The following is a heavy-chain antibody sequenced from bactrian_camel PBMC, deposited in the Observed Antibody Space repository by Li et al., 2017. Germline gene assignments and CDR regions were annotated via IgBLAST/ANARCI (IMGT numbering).Heavy chain of an antibody. CDR3: ASDRPGLFRPRAALVPTEYKY. J-gene: IGHJ4*01. CDR2: FYSSLGLT. D-gene: IGHD1*01. CDR1: GYTNW. V-gene: IGHV3S40*01. Sequence: DVQLVESGGGSVQSGGSLTLSCAASGYTNWMGWFRQTPGTDREGVAVFYSSLGLTDYADSVKGRFAISRDNAKNTVYLQMNSLKPEDTAMYYCASDRPGLFRPRAALVPTEYKYWGQGTQVTVS.